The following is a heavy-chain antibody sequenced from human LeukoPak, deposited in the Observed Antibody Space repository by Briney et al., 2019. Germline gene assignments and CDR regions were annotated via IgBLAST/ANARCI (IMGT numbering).Heavy chain of an antibody. V-gene: IGHV4-31*03. Sequence: SQTLSLTCTVSGGSISSGGYYWSWIRQHPGKGLEWIGYIYYSGSTYYNPSLKSRVTISVDTSKNQFSLKLSSVTAADTAVYYCARSSPPPLYFCGGDCSDAFDIWGQGTMVTVSS. J-gene: IGHJ3*02. CDR2: IYYSGST. CDR1: GGSISSGGYY. CDR3: ARSSPPPLYFCGGDCSDAFDI. D-gene: IGHD2-21*02.